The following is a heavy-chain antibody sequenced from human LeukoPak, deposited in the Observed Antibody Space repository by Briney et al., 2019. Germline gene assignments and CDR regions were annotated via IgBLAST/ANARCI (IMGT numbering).Heavy chain of an antibody. CDR2: IYYSGST. CDR3: ARVSERSSNFDY. V-gene: IGHV4-59*12. D-gene: IGHD1-26*01. Sequence: KASETLPLTCTVSGGSISSYYWSWIQQPPGKGLEWIGYIYYSGSTNYNPSLKSRVTISVDKSKNQFSLKLSSVTAADTAVYYCARVSERSSNFDYWGQGTLVTVSS. J-gene: IGHJ4*02. CDR1: GGSISSYY.